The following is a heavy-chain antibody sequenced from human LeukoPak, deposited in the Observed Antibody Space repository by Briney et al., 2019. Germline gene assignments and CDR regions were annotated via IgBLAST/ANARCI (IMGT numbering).Heavy chain of an antibody. CDR2: TYYRSKWFH. V-gene: IGHV6-1*01. CDR3: ARKSPTGTFDY. J-gene: IGHJ4*02. D-gene: IGHD1-1*01. Sequence: SQTLSLTCAISEDSVSGDGVAWNWIRRSPSRGLEWLGRTYYRSKWFHDYAVSLKSRITINPDTSKNQFSLHLNSVTPEDTAVYYCARKSPTGTFDYWGLGTLVTVSP. CDR1: EDSVSGDGVA.